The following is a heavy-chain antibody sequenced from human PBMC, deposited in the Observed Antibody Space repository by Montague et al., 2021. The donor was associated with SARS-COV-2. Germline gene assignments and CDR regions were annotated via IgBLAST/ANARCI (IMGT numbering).Heavy chain of an antibody. D-gene: IGHD7-27*01. J-gene: IGHJ4*02. Sequence: SVKVSCKVSGYSLTELPVHWVRQAPGKGLEWKGGVDPEDGKTIYAQNFQGRLTIAEDTSADTAYMELSSLRSDDTAVYYCATSVDWGSTGRFDFWGQGTLVTVSS. CDR2: VDPEDGKT. CDR1: GYSLTELP. V-gene: IGHV1-24*01. CDR3: ATSVDWGSTGRFDF.